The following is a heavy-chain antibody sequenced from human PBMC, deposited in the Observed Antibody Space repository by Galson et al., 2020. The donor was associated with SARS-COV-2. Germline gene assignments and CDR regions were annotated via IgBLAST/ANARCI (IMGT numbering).Heavy chain of an antibody. V-gene: IGHV3-7*03. CDR3: ATGRDGYHN. J-gene: IGHJ4*02. Sequence: GWSLRLSCEASGFTSSDYWLTWVRQAPGKGLEWVANINQDGSEKHFVESVKGRFTISRDNARNSLYLQVNSLRAEDTAMYYCATGRDGYHNWGQGTLVTVSS. CDR1: GFTSSDYW. D-gene: IGHD5-12*01. CDR2: INQDGSEK.